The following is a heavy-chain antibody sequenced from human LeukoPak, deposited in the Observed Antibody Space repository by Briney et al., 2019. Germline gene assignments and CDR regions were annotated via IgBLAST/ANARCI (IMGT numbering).Heavy chain of an antibody. Sequence: SVKVSCKASGGTFSSYAISWVRQAPGQGLEWMGGIIPIFGTANYAQKFQGRVTITADESTSTAYMELSSLRSEDTAVYYCARRPALYCSSTSCYRDDAFDIWGQGTMVTVSS. CDR1: GGTFSSYA. V-gene: IGHV1-69*01. D-gene: IGHD2-2*02. CDR2: IIPIFGTA. J-gene: IGHJ3*02. CDR3: ARRPALYCSSTSCYRDDAFDI.